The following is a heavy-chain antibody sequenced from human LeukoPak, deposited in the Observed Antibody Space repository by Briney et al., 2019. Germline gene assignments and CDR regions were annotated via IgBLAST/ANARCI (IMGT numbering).Heavy chain of an antibody. V-gene: IGHV1-46*01. D-gene: IGHD3-22*01. Sequence: GASVKVSCKASGYTFTSYYMHWVRQAPGQGLEWMGIINPSGGSTSYAQKFQGRVTMTRDTSTSTVYMELSSLRSEDTAVYYCARGYPYYYDSSGYTERDFDYWGQGTLVTVSS. CDR2: INPSGGST. J-gene: IGHJ4*02. CDR1: GYTFTSYY. CDR3: ARGYPYYYDSSGYTERDFDY.